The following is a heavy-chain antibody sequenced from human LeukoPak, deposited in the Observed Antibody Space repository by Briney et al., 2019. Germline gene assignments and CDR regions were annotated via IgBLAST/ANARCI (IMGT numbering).Heavy chain of an antibody. CDR1: GYTFTSYG. J-gene: IGHJ5*02. CDR3: ARVWLIAAAGRAWFDP. CDR2: ISAYNGNT. Sequence: GASVKVSCKASGYTFTSYGISWMRQAPGQGLEWMGWISAYNGNTNYAQKLQGRVTMTTDTSTSTAYMELRSLRSDDTAVYYCARVWLIAAAGRAWFDPWGQGTLVTVSS. V-gene: IGHV1-18*04. D-gene: IGHD6-13*01.